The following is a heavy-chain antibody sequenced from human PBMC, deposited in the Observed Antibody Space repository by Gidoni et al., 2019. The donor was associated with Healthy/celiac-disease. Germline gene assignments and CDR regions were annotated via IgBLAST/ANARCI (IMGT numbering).Heavy chain of an antibody. V-gene: IGHV1-58*01. D-gene: IGHD3-22*01. CDR1: GFTFTSSA. CDR3: AAGRNWRYYDSSGGY. Sequence: QMQLVQSGPEVQKPGTSVKVSCKASGFTFTSSAVQWVRRARGPRREWIGWIVVGSGNTNDAQKFQERVTITRDMSTSTAYMELSSLRSEDTAVYYCAAGRNWRYYDSSGGYWGQGTLVTVSS. CDR2: IVVGSGNT. J-gene: IGHJ4*02.